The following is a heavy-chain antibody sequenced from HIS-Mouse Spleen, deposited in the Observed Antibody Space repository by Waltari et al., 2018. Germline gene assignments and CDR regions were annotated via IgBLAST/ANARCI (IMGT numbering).Heavy chain of an antibody. V-gene: IGHV3-30-3*01. CDR1: GFTFSRYA. CDR3: ARGLNTARPSHFDY. D-gene: IGHD6-6*01. CDR2: ISYDGSNK. J-gene: IGHJ4*02. Sequence: QVQLVESGGGVVQPGRSLRLSCAASGFTFSRYAMHWVRQAPGKGLEWVAVISYDGSNKYYADSVKGRFTLSRDNSKNTLYLQMNSLRAEDTAVYYCARGLNTARPSHFDYWGQGTLVTVSS.